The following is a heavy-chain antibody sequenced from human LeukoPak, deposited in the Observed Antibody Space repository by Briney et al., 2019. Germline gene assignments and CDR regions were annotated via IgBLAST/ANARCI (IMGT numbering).Heavy chain of an antibody. CDR2: FDPEDGET. D-gene: IGHD1-26*01. V-gene: IGHV1-24*01. CDR3: ATATDSGSYFSFDY. Sequence: ASVKVSCKVSGYTLTELSMHWVRQAPGKGLEWTGGFDPEDGETIYAQKFQGRVTMTEDTSTDTAYMELSSLRSEDTAVYYCATATDSGSYFSFDYWGQGTLVTVSS. J-gene: IGHJ4*02. CDR1: GYTLTELS.